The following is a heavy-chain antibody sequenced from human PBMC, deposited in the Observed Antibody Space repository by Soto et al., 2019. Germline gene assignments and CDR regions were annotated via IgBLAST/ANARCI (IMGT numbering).Heavy chain of an antibody. D-gene: IGHD3-10*01. CDR3: AIHVLGTGYYGSGSYIGD. J-gene: IGHJ4*02. CDR1: GGSISSSSYY. CDR2: IYYSGST. Sequence: QLQLQESGPGLVKPSETLSLTCTVSGGSISSSSYYWGWIRQPPGKGLEWIGRIYYSGSTYYNPSLKSRVTISVDTSKNQFSLKLSSVTAADTAVYYCAIHVLGTGYYGSGSYIGDWGQGTLVTVSS. V-gene: IGHV4-39*01.